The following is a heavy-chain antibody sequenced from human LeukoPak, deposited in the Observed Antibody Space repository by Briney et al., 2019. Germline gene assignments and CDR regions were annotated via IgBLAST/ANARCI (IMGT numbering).Heavy chain of an antibody. CDR3: ARNGAYGSGSYYPIDL. D-gene: IGHD3-10*01. CDR1: GGSISSFY. CDR2: VFYNGNT. Sequence: PSETLSLTCTVSGGSISSFYWSWIRQPPGKGLEWIGYVFYNGNTNYNPSLKGRVTMSLDMSKNHFSLKLTSVTAADTAVCHCARNGAYGSGSYYPIDLWGQGTLVTVSS. V-gene: IGHV4-59*01. J-gene: IGHJ5*02.